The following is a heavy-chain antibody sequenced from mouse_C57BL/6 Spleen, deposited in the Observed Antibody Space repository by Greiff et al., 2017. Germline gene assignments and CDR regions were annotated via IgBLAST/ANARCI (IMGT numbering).Heavy chain of an antibody. D-gene: IGHD2-13*01. V-gene: IGHV1-62-2*01. Sequence: QVQLKESGAELVKPGASVKLSCKASGYTFTEYTIHWVKQRSGQGLEWIGWFYPGSGSIKYNEKFKDKATLTADTSSSTVYMELSRWTSEDSAVYFCGRREERDGEGYFDVWGTGTTVTVSS. CDR3: GRREERDGEGYFDV. J-gene: IGHJ1*03. CDR2: FYPGSGSI. CDR1: GYTFTEYT.